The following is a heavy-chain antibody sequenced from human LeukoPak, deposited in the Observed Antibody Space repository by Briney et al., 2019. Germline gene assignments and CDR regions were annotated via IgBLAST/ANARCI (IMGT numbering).Heavy chain of an antibody. Sequence: RGSLRLSCAASGFTLSSFGMHWVRQAPGKGLEWVAVIWYDGSNKYYADSVKGRFTISRDNSKNTLYLQMNSLRAEDTAVYYCARVGSSWTLDYWGQGTPVTVSS. CDR2: IWYDGSNK. V-gene: IGHV3-33*01. CDR1: GFTLSSFG. J-gene: IGHJ4*02. D-gene: IGHD6-13*01. CDR3: ARVGSSWTLDY.